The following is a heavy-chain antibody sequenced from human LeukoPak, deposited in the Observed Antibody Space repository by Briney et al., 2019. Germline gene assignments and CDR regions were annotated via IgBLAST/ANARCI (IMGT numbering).Heavy chain of an antibody. V-gene: IGHV3-30*18. Sequence: GGSLRLSCAASGFPFSSYGMLWARQAPGEGLEWVAVISYGGSNKYYADSVKGRFTISRDNSKNTLYLQMNSLRAEDTAVYYCAKDAQAYYYYGMDVWGQGTTVTVSS. CDR3: AKDAQAYYYYGMDV. J-gene: IGHJ6*02. CDR1: GFPFSSYG. CDR2: ISYGGSNK.